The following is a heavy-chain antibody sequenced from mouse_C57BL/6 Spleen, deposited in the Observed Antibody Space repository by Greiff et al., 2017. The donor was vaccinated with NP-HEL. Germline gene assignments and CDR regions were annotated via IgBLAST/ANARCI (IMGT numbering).Heavy chain of an antibody. CDR2: IRNKANGYTT. Sequence: DVQLVESGGGLVQPGGSLSLSCAASGFTFTDYYMSWVRQPPGKALEWLGFIRNKANGYTTEYSASVKGRFTISRDNSQSILYLQMNALRAEDSATYYCARSYGSSVFAYWGQGTLVTVSA. J-gene: IGHJ3*01. D-gene: IGHD1-1*01. CDR1: GFTFTDYY. V-gene: IGHV7-3*01. CDR3: ARSYGSSVFAY.